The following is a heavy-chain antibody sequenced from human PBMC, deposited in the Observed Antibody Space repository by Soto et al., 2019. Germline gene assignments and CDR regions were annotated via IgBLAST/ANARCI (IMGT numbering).Heavy chain of an antibody. Sequence: WASVKVSCKASGYTFTGYYMHWVRQAPGQGLEWMGWINPNSGGTNYAQKFQGWVTMTRDTSISTAYMELSRLRSDDTAVYYCARGSVALNYYYYYGMDVWGQGTTVTVSS. CDR2: INPNSGGT. D-gene: IGHD2-15*01. CDR1: GYTFTGYY. J-gene: IGHJ6*02. V-gene: IGHV1-2*04. CDR3: ARGSVALNYYYYYGMDV.